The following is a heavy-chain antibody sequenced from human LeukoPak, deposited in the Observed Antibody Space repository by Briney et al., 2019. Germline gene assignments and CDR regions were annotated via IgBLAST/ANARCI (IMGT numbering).Heavy chain of an antibody. CDR3: AREKYSSSAFDY. Sequence: PGGSLRLSCAASGFTLSTYSLNWVRQAPGKGLEWVSSISSSSLYIYYADSLKGRFTISRDNAKNSLYLQMNSLRAEDTAVYYCAREKYSSSAFDYWGQGTLVTVSS. J-gene: IGHJ4*02. CDR1: GFTLSTYS. D-gene: IGHD6-6*01. V-gene: IGHV3-21*01. CDR2: ISSSSLYI.